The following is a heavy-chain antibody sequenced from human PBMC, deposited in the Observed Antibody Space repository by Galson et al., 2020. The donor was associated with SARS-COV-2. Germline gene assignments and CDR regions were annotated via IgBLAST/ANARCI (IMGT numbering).Heavy chain of an antibody. CDR2: LSPTGGTS. CDR1: GFIFSDYA. V-gene: IGHV3-64D*09. CDR3: LVKDYY. Sequence: GGSLRLSCSASGFIFSDYAMHWVRQAPGEGLQYVSALSPTGGTSFYIESVKDRFTMSRDNSKSTFYLQMTGLRVEDTAFYYCLVKDYY. D-gene: IGHD2-8*02. J-gene: IGHJ6*03.